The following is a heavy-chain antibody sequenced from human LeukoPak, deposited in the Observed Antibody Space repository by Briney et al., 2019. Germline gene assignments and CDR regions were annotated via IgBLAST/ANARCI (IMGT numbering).Heavy chain of an antibody. D-gene: IGHD3-10*01. J-gene: IGHJ4*02. CDR3: ARAPYYYYDSGSGTRVTGNPDY. Sequence: GGSLRLSCAASGFTFNTYSVNWVRQAPGKGLEWVSSISSTTIYRYYADSVRGRFTVSRDNAKNSLYLQMSSLRAEDTAVYYCARAPYYYYDSGSGTRVTGNPDYRGQGTLVTVSS. V-gene: IGHV3-21*01. CDR2: ISSTTIYR. CDR1: GFTFNTYS.